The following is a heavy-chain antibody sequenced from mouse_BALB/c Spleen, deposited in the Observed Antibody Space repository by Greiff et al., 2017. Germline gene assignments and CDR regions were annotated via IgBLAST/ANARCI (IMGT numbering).Heavy chain of an antibody. D-gene: IGHD2-1*01. V-gene: IGHV1S137*01. J-gene: IGHJ2*01. CDR2: ISTYYGDA. Sequence: QVQLKESGAELVRPGVSVKISCKGSGYTFTDYAMHWVKQSHAKSLEWIGVISTYYGDASYNQKFKGKATMTVDKSSSTAYMELARLTSEDSAIYYCARYDGNYVLDYWGQGTTLTVSS. CDR1: GYTFTDYA. CDR3: ARYDGNYVLDY.